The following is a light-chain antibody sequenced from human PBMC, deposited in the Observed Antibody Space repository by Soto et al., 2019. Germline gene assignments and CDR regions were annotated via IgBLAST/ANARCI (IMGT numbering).Light chain of an antibody. V-gene: IGKV1-5*01. CDR1: QSISSW. CDR2: DAS. CDR3: QQYNSYWT. Sequence: DIKMTQSPSTLSASVGDRVTITCRASQSISSWLAWYRQKPGKAPKLLIYDASSLESGVPSRFSGSGSGTEFTLTISSLQPDDFATYYYQQYNSYWTFGQGTKVAIK. J-gene: IGKJ1*01.